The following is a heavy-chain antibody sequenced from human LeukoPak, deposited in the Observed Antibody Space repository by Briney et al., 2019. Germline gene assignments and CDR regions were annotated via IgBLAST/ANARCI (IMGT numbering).Heavy chain of an antibody. D-gene: IGHD4-17*01. J-gene: IGHJ5*02. V-gene: IGHV3-30*03. Sequence: GGSLRLSCAASGFTFSSYGMHWVRQAPGRGLEWVAVISYDGSNKYYADSVKGRFTISRDNSKNTLYLQMNSLRAEDTAVYYCATGNDYGDPKNNWFDPWGQGTLVTFSS. CDR2: ISYDGSNK. CDR1: GFTFSSYG. CDR3: ATGNDYGDPKNNWFDP.